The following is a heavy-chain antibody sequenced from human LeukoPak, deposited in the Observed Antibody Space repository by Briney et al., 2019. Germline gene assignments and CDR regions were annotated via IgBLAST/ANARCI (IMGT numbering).Heavy chain of an antibody. CDR3: ARDLNSIAAPDY. V-gene: IGHV3-21*01. Sequence: GGSLRLSCAASGFTFSSYSMNWVRQAPGKGLEWVSSISSSSSYIYYADSVKGRFTISRDNAKNSLYLQMNSLRAEDTAVYYCARDLNSIAAPDYWGQGTLVTVSS. CDR1: GFTFSSYS. CDR2: ISSSSSYI. J-gene: IGHJ4*02. D-gene: IGHD6-6*01.